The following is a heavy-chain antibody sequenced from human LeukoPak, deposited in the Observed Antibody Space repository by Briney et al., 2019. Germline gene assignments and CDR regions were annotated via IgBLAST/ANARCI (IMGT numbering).Heavy chain of an antibody. CDR1: GFAFSSYW. CDR3: ARGTDDVDI. V-gene: IGHV3-74*01. CDR2: ISSDGSTT. J-gene: IGHJ3*02. Sequence: PGGSLRLSCEASGFAFSSYWMHWVCQVPGKGLVWVSRISSDGSTTSYADSVKGRFSISRFNAKETLYLQMNSLRVEDTAVYYCARGTDDVDIWGQGTLVTVSS. D-gene: IGHD3-3*01.